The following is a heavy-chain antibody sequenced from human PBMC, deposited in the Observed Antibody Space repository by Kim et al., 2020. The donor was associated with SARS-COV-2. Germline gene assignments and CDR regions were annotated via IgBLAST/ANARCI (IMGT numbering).Heavy chain of an antibody. CDR2: ISYDGSDK. J-gene: IGHJ2*01. D-gene: IGHD5-12*01. CDR1: GFSFSSYG. V-gene: IGHV3-33*01. CDR3: ARGPVDPKDGWYFDV. Sequence: GGSLRPSCAASGFSFSSYGMHWVRQAPGKGLEWVAFISYDGSDKFYADSVKGRFTISRDNSNNTLSLQMNSLRAEDTAVFYCARGPVDPKDGWYFDVWGRGTLLTVSS.